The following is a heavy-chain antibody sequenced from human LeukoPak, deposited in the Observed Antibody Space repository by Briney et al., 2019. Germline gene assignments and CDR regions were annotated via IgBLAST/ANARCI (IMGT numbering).Heavy chain of an antibody. Sequence: ASVKVSCKASGYTFTAYGISWVRQAPGQGLEWMGWISGYNGDTKYAQRFEGRVTMTTDTSTTTAFMDLRSLRSDDTAVYFCATSTGGYSDLYFHYWGQGTLVSVSP. CDR1: GYTFTAYG. V-gene: IGHV1-18*01. J-gene: IGHJ4*02. CDR3: ATSTGGYSDLYFHY. D-gene: IGHD3-22*01. CDR2: ISGYNGDT.